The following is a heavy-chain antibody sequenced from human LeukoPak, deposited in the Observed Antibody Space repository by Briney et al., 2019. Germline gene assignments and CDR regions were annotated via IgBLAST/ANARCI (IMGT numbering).Heavy chain of an antibody. CDR3: ARAAGYSSSWYDSASFDY. V-gene: IGHV1-69*04. CDR2: IIPILGIA. CDR1: GGTFSSYA. Sequence: ASVKVSCKASGGTFSSYAISWVRQAPGQGLEWMGRIIPILGIANYAQKFQGRVTITADKSTSTAYMELGSLRSEDTAVYYCARAAGYSSSWYDSASFDYWGQGTLVTVSS. J-gene: IGHJ4*02. D-gene: IGHD6-13*01.